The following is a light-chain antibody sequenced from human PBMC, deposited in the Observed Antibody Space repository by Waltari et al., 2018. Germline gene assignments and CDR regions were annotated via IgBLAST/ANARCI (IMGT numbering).Light chain of an antibody. J-gene: IGKJ2*01. CDR1: KGVTKS. V-gene: IGKV1-33*01. CDR2: DAS. CDR3: QHYHTLPYT. Sequence: CQTSKGVTKSLSWFQQKTGKAPQLLIYDASTLQSGVPSRFSGSGSGTSFSFTITSLQPEDSATYYCQHYHTLPYTFGRGTKLQIK.